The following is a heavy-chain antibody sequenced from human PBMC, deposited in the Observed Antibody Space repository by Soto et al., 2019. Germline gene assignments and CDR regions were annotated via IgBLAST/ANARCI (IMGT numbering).Heavy chain of an antibody. Sequence: SVKVSCKASGGTFSSYAISWVRQAPGQGLEWMGGIIPIFGTANYAQKFQGRVTITADESTSTAYMELSSLRSEDTAVYYCARDAGYCSGGSCLNWFDPWGQGSLVTVSS. J-gene: IGHJ5*02. D-gene: IGHD2-15*01. CDR3: ARDAGYCSGGSCLNWFDP. CDR1: GGTFSSYA. V-gene: IGHV1-69*13. CDR2: IIPIFGTA.